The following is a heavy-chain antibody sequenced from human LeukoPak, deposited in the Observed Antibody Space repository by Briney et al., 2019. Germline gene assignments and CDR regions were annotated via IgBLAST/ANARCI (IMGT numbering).Heavy chain of an antibody. CDR2: IYYSGST. CDR1: GGSITSSSYY. Sequence: SETLSLTCTVSGGSITSSSYYWGWIRQPPGKGLEWIGSIYYSGSTYYNPSLKSRVTISVDTSKNQFSLKLSSVTAADTAVYASAGSGSYYPHLSFDYWGQGTLVTVSS. J-gene: IGHJ4*02. CDR3: AGSGSYYPHLSFDY. V-gene: IGHV4-39*01. D-gene: IGHD3-10*01.